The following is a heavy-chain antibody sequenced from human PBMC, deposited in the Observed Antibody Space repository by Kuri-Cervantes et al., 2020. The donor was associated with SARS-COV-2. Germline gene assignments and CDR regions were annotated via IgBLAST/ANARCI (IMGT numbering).Heavy chain of an antibody. CDR1: RFTFNKYD. V-gene: IGHV3-23*01. D-gene: IGHD5-24*01. CDR3: ASVSTMGVSLD. Sequence: GESLKISCAASRFTFNKYDLIWARQAPGKGLEWVSSISTSGGDTNYADSLKGRFTISRDNSKNTLYLQMNSLRVEDTAVYYCASVSTMGVSLDWGQGTLVTVSS. J-gene: IGHJ4*02. CDR2: ISTSGGDT.